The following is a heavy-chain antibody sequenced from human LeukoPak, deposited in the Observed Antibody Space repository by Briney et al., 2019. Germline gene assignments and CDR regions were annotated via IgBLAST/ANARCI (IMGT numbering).Heavy chain of an antibody. Sequence: GGSLRHSCAASGFTFSSYEMNWVRQAPGKGLEWVSYISSSGSTIYYADSVKGRFTISRDNAKNSLYLQMNSLRAEDTAVYYCAELGITMIGGVWGKGTTVTISS. V-gene: IGHV3-48*03. CDR3: AELGITMIGGV. CDR1: GFTFSSYE. J-gene: IGHJ6*04. D-gene: IGHD3-10*02. CDR2: ISSSGSTI.